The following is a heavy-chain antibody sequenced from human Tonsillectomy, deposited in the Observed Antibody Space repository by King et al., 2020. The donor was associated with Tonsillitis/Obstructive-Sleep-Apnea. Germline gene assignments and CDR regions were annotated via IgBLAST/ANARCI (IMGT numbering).Heavy chain of an antibody. CDR3: TTDFVEGGVVVDY. J-gene: IGHJ4*02. D-gene: IGHD3-16*01. CDR2: VKRKLVVGTP. V-gene: IGHV3-15*01. Sequence: VQLVESGGGLIKPGGSLSFPFEASGLPSRKAGLSWVGQAPGKGRGGFGVVKRKLVVGTPDYAAPGKAGLTTSREDSKDMLYLQMSSLKTEDTAVYYCTTDFVEGGVVVDYWGQGTLVTVSS. CDR1: GLPSRKAG.